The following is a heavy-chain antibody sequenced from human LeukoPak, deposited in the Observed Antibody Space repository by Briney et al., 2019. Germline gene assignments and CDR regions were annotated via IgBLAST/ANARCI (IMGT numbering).Heavy chain of an antibody. V-gene: IGHV1-69*13. CDR2: IIPIFGTA. CDR3: AREWELHAFDI. Sequence: ASVKVSCKASNYTFTSYGITWVRQAPGQGLEWMGGIIPIFGTANYAQKFQGRVTITADESTSTAYMELSSLRSEDTAVYYCAREWELHAFDIWGQGTMVTVSS. D-gene: IGHD1-26*01. CDR1: NYTFTSYG. J-gene: IGHJ3*02.